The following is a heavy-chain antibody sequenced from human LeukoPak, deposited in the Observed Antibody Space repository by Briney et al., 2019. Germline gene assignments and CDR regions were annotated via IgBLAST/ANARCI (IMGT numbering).Heavy chain of an antibody. J-gene: IGHJ5*02. CDR2: ISSSSSYI. Sequence: GGSLRLSCAASGFTFSSYSMNWVRQAPGKGLEWVSSISSSSSYIYYADSVKGRFTISRGNAKNSLYLQMNSLRAEDTAVYYCARDTRSSQGLLDPWGQGTLVTVSS. CDR1: GFTFSSYS. D-gene: IGHD6-13*01. CDR3: ARDTRSSQGLLDP. V-gene: IGHV3-21*01.